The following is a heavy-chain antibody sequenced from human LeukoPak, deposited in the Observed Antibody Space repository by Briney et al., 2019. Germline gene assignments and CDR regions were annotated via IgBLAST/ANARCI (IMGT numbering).Heavy chain of an antibody. Sequence: SETLSLTCAVSGYSISSGRYWGWIRQPPGKGLEWIGSIYHSGSSYHNPTLKSRVTISVDTSTNQFFLRLSSVTAADTAVYYCARHGVSYTDPFDIWGQGTAVTVSS. CDR1: GYSISSGRY. J-gene: IGHJ3*02. CDR3: ARHGVSYTDPFDI. V-gene: IGHV4-38-2*01. D-gene: IGHD2-8*01. CDR2: IYHSGSS.